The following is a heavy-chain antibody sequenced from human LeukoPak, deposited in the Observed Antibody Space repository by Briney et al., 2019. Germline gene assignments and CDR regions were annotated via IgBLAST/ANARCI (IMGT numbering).Heavy chain of an antibody. D-gene: IGHD5-12*01. Sequence: ASVKVSCKASGYTFTSYDINWVRQATGQGLEWMGWMNPNSGNTGYAQKLQGRVTMTTDTSTSTAYMELRSLRSDDTAVYYCARGQSGYERLDYWGQGTLVTVSS. J-gene: IGHJ4*02. CDR3: ARGQSGYERLDY. V-gene: IGHV1-8*02. CDR2: MNPNSGNT. CDR1: GYTFTSYD.